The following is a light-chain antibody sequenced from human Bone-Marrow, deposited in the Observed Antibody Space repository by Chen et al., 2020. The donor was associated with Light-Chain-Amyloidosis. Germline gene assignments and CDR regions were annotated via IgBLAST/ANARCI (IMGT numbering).Light chain of an antibody. V-gene: IGLV3-21*02. CDR2: DDS. J-gene: IGLJ3*02. Sequence: SPVLTQPSSVSVPPGQTATIPCGGNNIGSTSVHWYQPTPGQAPLLVVYDDSDRPSGIPERLSGSNSGNTATLTISRVEAGDEADYYCQVWDRSSDRPVFGGGTKLTVL. CDR1: NIGSTS. CDR3: QVWDRSSDRPV.